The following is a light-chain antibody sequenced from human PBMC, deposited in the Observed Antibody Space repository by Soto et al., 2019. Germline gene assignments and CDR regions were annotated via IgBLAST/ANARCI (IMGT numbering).Light chain of an antibody. V-gene: IGKV3-20*01. CDR3: QQYGSSPPWT. J-gene: IGKJ1*01. CDR2: GAS. CDR1: QGVSSSY. Sequence: EIVSTQAPGTLSLSSGERATLSCRASQGVSSSYLAWYQQKPGQAPRLLIYGASNRATGIPDRFSGSGSGTDFTLTISRLEPEDFAVYYCQQYGSSPPWTFGQGTKVDIK.